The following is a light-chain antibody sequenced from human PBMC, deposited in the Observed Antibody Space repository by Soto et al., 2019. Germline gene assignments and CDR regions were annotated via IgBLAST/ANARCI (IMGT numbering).Light chain of an antibody. CDR2: DVS. Sequence: QPVLTQPAAVSGSPGQSFTISCTGTSSDVGGYNYVSWYQQHPGKAPKLMIYDVSNRPSGVSNRFSGSKSGNTASLTISGLQAEDEADYYCSSYTSSSTPFYVFGTGTKLTVL. J-gene: IGLJ1*01. CDR3: SSYTSSSTPFYV. CDR1: SSDVGGYNY. V-gene: IGLV2-14*01.